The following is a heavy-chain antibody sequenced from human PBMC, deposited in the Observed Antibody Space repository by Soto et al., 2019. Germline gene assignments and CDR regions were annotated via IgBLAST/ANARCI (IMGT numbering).Heavy chain of an antibody. CDR2: INAGNGNT. J-gene: IGHJ4*02. D-gene: IGHD3-10*01. CDR3: ARAYGSGSSYDY. V-gene: IGHV1-3*01. CDR1: GYTFTSYA. Sequence: QIQLVQSGAEVKKPGASMKVSCKASGYTFTSYAMHWVRQAPGQRLEWMGWINAGNGNTKYSQKFQGRVTITRDTSASTAYMELSSLRSEDTAVYYCARAYGSGSSYDYWGQGTLVTVSS.